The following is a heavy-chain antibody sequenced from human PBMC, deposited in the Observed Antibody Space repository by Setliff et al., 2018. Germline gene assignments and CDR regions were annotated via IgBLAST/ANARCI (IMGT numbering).Heavy chain of an antibody. CDR2: MNPSSGNT. D-gene: IGHD5-18*01. J-gene: IGHJ4*02. CDR3: ARRVGSVGIQLPDY. Sequence: ASVKVSCKASGYTFTSYDINWVRQATGQGLEWMGWMNPSSGNTGYAQKFQGRVTMTRNTSISTAYMELSSLRSEDTAVYYCARRVGSVGIQLPDYWGQGTLVTVSS. CDR1: GYTFTSYD. V-gene: IGHV1-8*02.